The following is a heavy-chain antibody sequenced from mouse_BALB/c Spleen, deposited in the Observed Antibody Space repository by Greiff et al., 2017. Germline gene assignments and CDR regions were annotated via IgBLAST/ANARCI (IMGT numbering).Heavy chain of an antibody. CDR3: ARGEYYGNYPFAY. Sequence: QVQLKQPGAELVKPGASVKMSCKASGYTFTSYNMHWVKQTPGQGLEWIGAIYPGNGDTSYNQKFKGKATLTADKSSSTAYMQLSSLTSEDSAVYYCARGEYYGNYPFAYWGQGTLVTVSA. V-gene: IGHV1-12*01. CDR2: IYPGNGDT. CDR1: GYTFTSYN. D-gene: IGHD2-1*01. J-gene: IGHJ3*01.